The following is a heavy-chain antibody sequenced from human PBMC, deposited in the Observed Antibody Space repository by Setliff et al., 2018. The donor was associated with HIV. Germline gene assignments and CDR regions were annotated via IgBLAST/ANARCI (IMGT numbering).Heavy chain of an antibody. CDR3: ARGGDPYRSSWYRWFDP. CDR1: GFTFDDYG. J-gene: IGHJ5*02. D-gene: IGHD6-19*01. CDR2: IYYSGST. V-gene: IGHV4-34*01. Sequence: PGGSLRLSCAASGFTFDDYGMSWIRQAPGKGLEWIGSIYYSGSTYYNPSLKSRVTISVETSKNQFSLKVKSVTAADTAIYYCARGGDPYRSSWYRWFDPWGQGTLVTVSS.